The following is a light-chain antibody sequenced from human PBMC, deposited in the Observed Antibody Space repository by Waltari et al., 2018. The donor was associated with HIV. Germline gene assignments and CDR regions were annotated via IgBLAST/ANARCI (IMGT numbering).Light chain of an antibody. CDR2: EVS. Sequence: QSALTQPASVSGSPGQSITISCTGTSSYVGCYNYVSWYQHHPGKAPKLMIYEVSNRTSGVSNRLCGSKSGNTASLTISGLQAEDEADYYCSSYSSSNTLYVFGTGTKVTVL. V-gene: IGLV2-14*01. J-gene: IGLJ1*01. CDR3: SSYSSSNTLYV. CDR1: SSYVGCYNY.